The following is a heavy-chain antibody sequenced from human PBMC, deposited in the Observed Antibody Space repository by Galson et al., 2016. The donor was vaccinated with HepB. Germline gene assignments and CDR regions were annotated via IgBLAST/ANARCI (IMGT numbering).Heavy chain of an antibody. J-gene: IGHJ4*02. D-gene: IGHD3-9*01. Sequence: SETLSLTCTVSGGSISSSSYYWAWIRQPPGKGLEWIGSIYYSGSTYHNPSLKSRVTISEDTSKNQFSLKLSSVTAADTAVYYCARGWLYDDYWGQGTLVTVSS. CDR3: ARGWLYDDY. CDR1: GGSISSSSYY. V-gene: IGHV4-39*07. CDR2: IYYSGST.